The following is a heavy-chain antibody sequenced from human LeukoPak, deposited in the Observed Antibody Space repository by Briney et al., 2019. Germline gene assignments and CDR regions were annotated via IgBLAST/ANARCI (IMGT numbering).Heavy chain of an antibody. CDR3: ASLRERSYYARGFDY. D-gene: IGHD3-3*01. Sequence: ASETLSLTCTVSGGSISSSSYYWGWIRQPPGKGLEWIGSIYYSGSSYYNPSLKSRVTISVDTSKNQFSLKLSSVTAADTAVYYCASLRERSYYARGFDYWGQGTLVTVSS. CDR2: IYYSGSS. J-gene: IGHJ4*02. CDR1: GGSISSSSYY. V-gene: IGHV4-39*01.